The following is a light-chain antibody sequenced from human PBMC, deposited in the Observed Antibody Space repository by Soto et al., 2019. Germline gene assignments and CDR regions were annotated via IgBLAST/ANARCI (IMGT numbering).Light chain of an antibody. Sequence: EIVMTQSPATLSVSPGDRATLSCRASQSVSSNLAWYQQKPGQAPRLLIYGASTRATGIPARFSGSGSVTEFTLTISSLQSEDFAVYYCQQYNNCPLTFGQGTKVEIK. CDR2: GAS. V-gene: IGKV3-15*01. J-gene: IGKJ1*01. CDR1: QSVSSN. CDR3: QQYNNCPLT.